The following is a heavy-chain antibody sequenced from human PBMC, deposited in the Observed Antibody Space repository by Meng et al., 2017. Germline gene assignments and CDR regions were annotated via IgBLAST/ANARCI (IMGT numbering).Heavy chain of an antibody. Sequence: VQLLESGVGLVKPGGSLRLSCVASGFRVTDAWMSWVRQAPGKGLEWVAVISYDVSNKYYADSVKVRFTISRDNSKNTLYLQMNSLRAEDTAVYYCAGGLMVNDYWGQGTLVTVSS. J-gene: IGHJ4*02. D-gene: IGHD3-10*01. CDR1: GFRVTDAW. CDR3: AGGLMVNDY. V-gene: IGHV3-30*03. CDR2: ISYDVSNK.